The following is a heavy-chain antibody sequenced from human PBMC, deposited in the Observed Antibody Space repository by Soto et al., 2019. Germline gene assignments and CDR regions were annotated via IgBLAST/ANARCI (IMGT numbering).Heavy chain of an antibody. CDR1: GGTLSSYT. CDR3: SINTSYGRGDY. CDR2: IIPIFGTT. V-gene: IGHV1-69*01. J-gene: IGHJ4*02. D-gene: IGHD4-17*01. Sequence: QVQLVQSGAEVKKPGSSVKVSCKASGGTLSSYTISWVRQAPGQGLEWMGGIIPIFGTTDYAHKFQDRVTITADESTSTSNMELSSLTYDDTATYFCSINTSYGRGDYWGQGTLVTVSS.